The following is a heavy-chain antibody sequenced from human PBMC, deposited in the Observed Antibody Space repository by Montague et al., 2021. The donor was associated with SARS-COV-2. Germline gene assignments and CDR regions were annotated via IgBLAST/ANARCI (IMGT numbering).Heavy chain of an antibody. CDR2: ISSSGSTI. Sequence: SLRLSCAASGFTFSSYEMNWVRQAPGKGLEWVSYISSSGSTIYYADSVKGRFTISRDNAKNSLYLQMNCLRAEDTAVYYCAREKRRITTFGVVIIEYFDLWGRGTLVTVSS. CDR1: GFTFSSYE. V-gene: IGHV3-48*03. D-gene: IGHD3-3*01. CDR3: AREKRRITTFGVVIIEYFDL. J-gene: IGHJ2*01.